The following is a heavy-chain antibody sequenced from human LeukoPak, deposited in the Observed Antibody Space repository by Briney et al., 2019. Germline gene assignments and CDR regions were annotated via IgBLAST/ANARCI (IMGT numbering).Heavy chain of an antibody. CDR3: ARERANLQNWFDP. Sequence: SVKVSCNASGGTFSSYTISLVRQAPGQGLEWMGRIIPILGIANYAQKFQGRVTITADKSTSTAYMELSSLRSEDTAVYYCARERANLQNWFDPWGQGTLVTVSS. CDR2: IIPILGIA. J-gene: IGHJ5*02. CDR1: GGTFSSYT. V-gene: IGHV1-69*04.